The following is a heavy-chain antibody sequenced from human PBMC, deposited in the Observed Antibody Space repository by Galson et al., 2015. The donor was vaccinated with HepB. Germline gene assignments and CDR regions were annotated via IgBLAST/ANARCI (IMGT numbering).Heavy chain of an antibody. CDR1: GFTFSDYY. CDR3: AKARNAIGYYYGMDV. V-gene: IGHV3-11*01. J-gene: IGHJ6*02. CDR2: ISSSGSTI. Sequence: SLRLSCAASGFTFSDYYMSWIRQAPGKGLEWVSFISSSGSTIYYADSVKGRFTISRDNAKNSLYLQMDSLRAEDTAVYYCAKARNAIGYYYGMDVWGQGTTVTVSS. D-gene: IGHD2-8*01.